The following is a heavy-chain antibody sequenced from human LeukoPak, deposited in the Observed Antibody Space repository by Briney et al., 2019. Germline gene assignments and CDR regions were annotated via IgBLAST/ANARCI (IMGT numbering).Heavy chain of an antibody. V-gene: IGHV3-30*04. CDR1: GFTFSSYA. D-gene: IGHD6-13*01. Sequence: GGSLRLSCAASGFTFSSYAMHWVRQAPGKGLEWVAVISYDGSNKYYVDSVKGRFTISRDNSKNTLYLEMNSPRAEDTAVYYCAKGVRAAAGFDHFDYWGQGTLVTVSS. CDR2: ISYDGSNK. CDR3: AKGVRAAAGFDHFDY. J-gene: IGHJ4*02.